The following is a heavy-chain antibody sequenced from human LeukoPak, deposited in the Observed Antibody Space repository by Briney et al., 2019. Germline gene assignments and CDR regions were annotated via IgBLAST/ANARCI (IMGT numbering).Heavy chain of an antibody. V-gene: IGHV4-34*01. D-gene: IGHD5-18*01. CDR3: ARRGSYGFRWFDP. J-gene: IGHJ5*02. Sequence: SETLSLTCAVYGGSFSGYYWSWIRQPPGKGLEWIGEINHSGSTYYNPSLKSRVTISVDTSKNQFSLKLSSVTAADTAVYYCARRGSYGFRWFDPWGQGTLVTVSS. CDR2: INHSGST. CDR1: GGSFSGYY.